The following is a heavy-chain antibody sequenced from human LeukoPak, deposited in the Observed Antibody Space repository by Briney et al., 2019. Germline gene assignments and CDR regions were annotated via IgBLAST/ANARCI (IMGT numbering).Heavy chain of an antibody. D-gene: IGHD2-2*01. J-gene: IGHJ6*03. CDR3: ARGKYQLLRAYYYYYMDV. V-gene: IGHV4-39*01. CDR1: GCSISSSSYY. Sequence: PSETLSLTCTVSGCSISSSSYYWGWIRQPPGKGLEWIGSIYYSGSTYYNPSLKSRVTISVDTSKNQFSLKLSSVTAADTAVYYCARGKYQLLRAYYYYYMDVWGKGTTVTVSS. CDR2: IYYSGST.